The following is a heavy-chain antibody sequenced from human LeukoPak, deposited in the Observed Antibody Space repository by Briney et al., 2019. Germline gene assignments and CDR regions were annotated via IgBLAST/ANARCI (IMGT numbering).Heavy chain of an antibody. CDR2: TYYSGST. Sequence: SETLSLTCTVSGGSISSYYWSWIRQPPGKGLEWIGYTYYSGSTNYNPSLKSRVTISVDTSKNQFSLKLSSVTAADTAVYYCARMSNYRNAFDIWGQGTMVTVSS. CDR3: ARMSNYRNAFDI. D-gene: IGHD4-4*01. V-gene: IGHV4-59*01. J-gene: IGHJ3*02. CDR1: GGSISSYY.